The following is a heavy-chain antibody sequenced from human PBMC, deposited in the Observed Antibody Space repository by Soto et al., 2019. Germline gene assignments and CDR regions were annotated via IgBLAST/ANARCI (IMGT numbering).Heavy chain of an antibody. CDR1: GYTFSTYF. D-gene: IGHD3-22*01. J-gene: IGHJ6*02. V-gene: IGHV1-46*01. Sequence: ASVKVSCKASGYTFSTYFVHWVRQAPGQGLEWMGIINPSGGSTSYAQKFQGRVTMTRDTSTSTVYMELSSLRSEDTAVYYCARDYYDGTGYSGYYYYGMDVWGQGTTVTV. CDR3: ARDYYDGTGYSGYYYYGMDV. CDR2: INPSGGST.